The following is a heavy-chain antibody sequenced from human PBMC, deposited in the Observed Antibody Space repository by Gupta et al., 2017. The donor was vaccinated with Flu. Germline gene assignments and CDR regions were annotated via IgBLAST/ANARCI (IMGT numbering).Heavy chain of an antibody. Sequence: EVQLEESGGGVAQPGGTLRLPWATSGFTFRHYWGRWVRQAPGRGLEWVANIKHDGAAKYYVDSVKGRFTISRDNARNSLYLQMNNLRVEDSAVYVCARDSGTFMTVVIRGDAFDVWGQGAMVTVSS. J-gene: IGHJ3*01. CDR3: ARDSGTFMTVVIRGDAFDV. D-gene: IGHD3-22*01. CDR2: IKHDGAAK. V-gene: IGHV3-7*01. CDR1: GFTFRHYW.